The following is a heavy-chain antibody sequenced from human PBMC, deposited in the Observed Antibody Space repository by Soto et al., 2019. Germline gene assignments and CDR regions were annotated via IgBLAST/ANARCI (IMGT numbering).Heavy chain of an antibody. J-gene: IGHJ4*02. CDR1: GGPFSSYA. D-gene: IGHD6-19*01. V-gene: IGHV1-69*13. CDR2: IIPIFGTA. CDR3: ARDLARYSSGFFGY. Sequence: SVKVSCTASGGPFSSYAISWVRHAPGQELEWMGGIIPIFGTANYAQKFQGRVTITADESTSTAYMELSCLRSEDTAVYYCARDLARYSSGFFGYWGQGTLVTVSS.